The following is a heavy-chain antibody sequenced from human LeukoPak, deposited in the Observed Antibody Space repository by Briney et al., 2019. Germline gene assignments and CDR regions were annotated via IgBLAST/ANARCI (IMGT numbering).Heavy chain of an antibody. Sequence: ASVKVSCKASGYTFTGYYMHWVRQAPGQGLEWMGWINPNNGGTNYAQKFQGRVTMTRDTSISTAYMELSRLRSDDTAVYYCARAEYQLPGPFDYWGQGTLVTVSS. CDR2: INPNNGGT. J-gene: IGHJ4*02. V-gene: IGHV1-2*02. D-gene: IGHD2-2*01. CDR1: GYTFTGYY. CDR3: ARAEYQLPGPFDY.